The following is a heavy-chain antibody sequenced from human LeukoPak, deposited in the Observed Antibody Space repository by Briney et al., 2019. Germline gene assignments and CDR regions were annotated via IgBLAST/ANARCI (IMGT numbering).Heavy chain of an antibody. CDR1: GASISSSDYF. CDR3: AREGLDYGGTLNWFDP. V-gene: IGHV4-30-2*01. Sequence: SETLSLTCTVSGASISSSDYFWTWIRQPPGKGLEWIGYIFDSGRTDFNPSLKSRVTISVDTSKNQFSLKVTSVTAADTAIYYCAREGLDYGGTLNWFDPWGQGTLVTVSS. D-gene: IGHD4-23*01. J-gene: IGHJ5*02. CDR2: IFDSGRT.